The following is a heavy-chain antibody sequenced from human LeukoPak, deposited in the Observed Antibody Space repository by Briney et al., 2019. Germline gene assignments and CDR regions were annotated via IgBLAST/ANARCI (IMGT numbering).Heavy chain of an antibody. CDR2: ISYDGSNK. CDR3: AKEVWIQLWFFGWSYFDY. J-gene: IGHJ4*02. D-gene: IGHD5-18*01. CDR1: GFTFSSYG. V-gene: IGHV3-30*18. Sequence: GGSLRLSCAASGFTFSSYGMHWVRQAPGKGLEWVAVISYDGSNKYYADSVKGRFTISRDNPKNTLYLQMNSLRAEDTAVYYCAKEVWIQLWFFGWSYFDYWGQGTLVTVS.